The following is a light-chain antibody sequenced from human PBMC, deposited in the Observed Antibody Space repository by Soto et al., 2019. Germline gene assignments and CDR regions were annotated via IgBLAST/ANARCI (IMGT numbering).Light chain of an antibody. CDR3: CSFAGSNTFV. J-gene: IGLJ1*01. V-gene: IGLV2-23*03. CDR1: SSDVGSYNL. Sequence: QSALTQPASVSGSPGQSITLSCTGTSSDVGSYNLVSWYQQHPGKAPKLMIYEGSKRPSGVFNRFSGSKSGNTASLTISGLQAEDEADYYCCSFAGSNTFVFGTGTKVTVL. CDR2: EGS.